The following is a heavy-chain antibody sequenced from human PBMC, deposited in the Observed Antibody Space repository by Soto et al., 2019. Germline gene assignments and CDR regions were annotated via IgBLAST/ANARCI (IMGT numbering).Heavy chain of an antibody. Sequence: QVQLQQWGAGLLKPSETLSLTCAVYGGSFSGYYWSWIRQPPGKGLEWIGEINHSGSTNYNPSLKGRVTISVDTSKNQFSLKLSSMTAADTAVYYCARGGCVDYGGNSGDYWGQGTLVTVSS. CDR2: INHSGST. V-gene: IGHV4-34*01. CDR1: GGSFSGYY. J-gene: IGHJ4*02. CDR3: ARGGCVDYGGNSGDY. D-gene: IGHD4-17*01.